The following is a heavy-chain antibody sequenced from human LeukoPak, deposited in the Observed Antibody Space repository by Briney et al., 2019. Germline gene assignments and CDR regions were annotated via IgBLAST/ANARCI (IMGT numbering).Heavy chain of an antibody. CDR3: ASERLLWFGVNHAFDI. V-gene: IGHV1-2*02. CDR2: INPNSGGT. Sequence: EASVKVSCKASGYTFTGYYMHWVRQAPGQGLEWMGWINPNSGGTNYAQKFQGRVTMTRDTSISTAYMELSRLRSDDTAVYYCASERLLWFGVNHAFDIWGQGSMVTVSS. J-gene: IGHJ3*02. CDR1: GYTFTGYY. D-gene: IGHD3-10*01.